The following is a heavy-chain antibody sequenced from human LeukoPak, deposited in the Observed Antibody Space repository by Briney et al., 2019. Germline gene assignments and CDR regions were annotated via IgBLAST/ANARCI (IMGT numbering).Heavy chain of an antibody. V-gene: IGHV3-30*04. CDR3: ARDRAAYCDILTGYFNNWFDP. D-gene: IGHD3-9*01. Sequence: GGSLRLSCAASGFTFSSYAMHWVRQAPGKGLEWVAVISYDGSNKYYADSVKGRFTISRDNSKNTLYLQMNSLRAEDTAVYYCARDRAAYCDILTGYFNNWFDPWGQGTLVTVSS. CDR2: ISYDGSNK. CDR1: GFTFSSYA. J-gene: IGHJ5*02.